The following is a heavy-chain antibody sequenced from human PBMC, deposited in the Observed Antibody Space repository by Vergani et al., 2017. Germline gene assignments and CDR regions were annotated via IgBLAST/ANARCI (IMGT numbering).Heavy chain of an antibody. V-gene: IGHV4-61*02. CDR2: IHTGGST. D-gene: IGHD2-15*01. J-gene: IGHJ4*02. Sequence: QVKLQESGPGLLKPSQTLSLTCTVSGESIRSGSHYWSWIRQPAGKGPEWIGHIHTGGSTDLNPTLKSLVSISVDTSKSLFTLKLNSVTVADTAVYYCARSRPYCTSGSCPAIWGQGTLVTVSS. CDR3: ARSRPYCTSGSCPAI. CDR1: GESIRSGSHY.